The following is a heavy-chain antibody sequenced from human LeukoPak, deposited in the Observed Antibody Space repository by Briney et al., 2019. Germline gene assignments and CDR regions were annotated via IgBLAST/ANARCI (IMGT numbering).Heavy chain of an antibody. V-gene: IGHV3-21*01. Sequence: GGSLRLSCAASGFTFSSYSMNWVRQAPGKGLEWVSSISSSSSYIYYADSVKGRFTISRDNAKDMLYLQMNSLRAEDTAVYYCAREQNGEWYYYYYMDVWGKGTTVTVSS. D-gene: IGHD3-10*01. CDR2: ISSSSSYI. CDR3: AREQNGEWYYYYYMDV. CDR1: GFTFSSYS. J-gene: IGHJ6*03.